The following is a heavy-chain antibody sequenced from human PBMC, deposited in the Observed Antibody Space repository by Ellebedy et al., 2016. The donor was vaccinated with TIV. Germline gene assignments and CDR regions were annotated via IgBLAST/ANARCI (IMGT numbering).Heavy chain of an antibody. Sequence: GESLKISCKGSGYSFTSYWIGWVRQMPGKGLEWMGIIYPGDSDTRYSPSFQGQVTISADKSISTAYLQWSSLKASDTAMYYCARQADILTGYYGYYYYGMDVWGQGTTVTVSS. D-gene: IGHD3-9*01. CDR1: GYSFTSYW. CDR3: ARQADILTGYYGYYYYGMDV. V-gene: IGHV5-51*01. J-gene: IGHJ6*02. CDR2: IYPGDSDT.